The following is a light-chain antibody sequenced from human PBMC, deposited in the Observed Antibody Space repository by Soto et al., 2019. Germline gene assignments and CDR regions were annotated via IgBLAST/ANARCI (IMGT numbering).Light chain of an antibody. V-gene: IGKV3-20*01. J-gene: IGKJ4*01. Sequence: EIVLTQSPGTLSLSPGERATLSCRASQSVGSTYLAWYQQKPGQAPRLLIYGASNRATGIPDRFSGSGSGTAFTLTISRLEPDDFAVYYCQQYDTSPPLTFGGGTKVEIK. CDR3: QQYDTSPPLT. CDR2: GAS. CDR1: QSVGSTY.